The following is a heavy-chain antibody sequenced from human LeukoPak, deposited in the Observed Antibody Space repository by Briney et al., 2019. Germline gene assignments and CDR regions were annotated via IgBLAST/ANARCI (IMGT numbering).Heavy chain of an antibody. V-gene: IGHV1-69*04. CDR1: GGTFSSYA. D-gene: IGHD3-22*01. CDR2: IIPILGIA. CDR3: ARDSGTYYYDSSGYLDAFDI. Sequence: SVKVSCKASGGTFSSYAISWVRQAPGQGLEWMGRIIPILGIANYAQKFQGRVTITADKSTSTVYMELSSLRSEDTAVYYCARDSGTYYYDSSGYLDAFDIWGQGTMVTVSS. J-gene: IGHJ3*02.